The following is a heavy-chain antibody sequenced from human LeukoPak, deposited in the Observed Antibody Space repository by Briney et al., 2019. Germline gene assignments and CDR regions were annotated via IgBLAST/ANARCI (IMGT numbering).Heavy chain of an antibody. V-gene: IGHV4-59*01. CDR1: GGSISSYY. Sequence: PSETLSLTRTVSGGSISSYYWSWIRQPPGKGLEWIGYIYYSGSTNYNPSLKSRVTISVDTSKNQFSLKLSSVTAADTAVYYCARDLDGGSSSYPPDYWGQGTLVTVSS. D-gene: IGHD6-13*01. CDR3: ARDLDGGSSSYPPDY. CDR2: IYYSGST. J-gene: IGHJ4*02.